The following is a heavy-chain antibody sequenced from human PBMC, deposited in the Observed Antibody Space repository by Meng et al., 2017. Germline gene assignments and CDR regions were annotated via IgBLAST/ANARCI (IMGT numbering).Heavy chain of an antibody. V-gene: IGHV1-24*01. CDR1: GYTLTELS. Sequence: ASVKVSCKVSGYTLTELSMHWVRQAPGQGLEWMGGFDPEDGETIYAQKFQGRVTMTEDTSTDTAYMELSSLRAEDTAVYYCARGGDIVVVLGWTDYWGQGTLVTVSS. CDR2: FDPEDGET. CDR3: ARGGDIVVVLGWTDY. J-gene: IGHJ4*02. D-gene: IGHD2-2*01.